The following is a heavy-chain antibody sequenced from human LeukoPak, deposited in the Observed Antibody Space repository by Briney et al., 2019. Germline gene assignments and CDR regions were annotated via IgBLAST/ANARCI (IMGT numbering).Heavy chain of an antibody. CDR1: GFTVSATY. Sequence: GGSLRLSCAASGFTVSATYMSWVRQAPGKGLEWVSVIYSGGSAYYADSVKGRFTISRDNSKNTLYLQMNNLRAEDTAIYYCAKTGLYSSSSRGYFDYWGQGTLVTVSS. D-gene: IGHD6-6*01. CDR2: IYSGGSA. CDR3: AKTGLYSSSSRGYFDY. V-gene: IGHV3-53*01. J-gene: IGHJ4*02.